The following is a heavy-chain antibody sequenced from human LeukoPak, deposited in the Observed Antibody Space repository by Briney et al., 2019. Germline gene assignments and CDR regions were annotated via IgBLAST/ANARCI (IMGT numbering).Heavy chain of an antibody. CDR3: ARGATVVTDAFDI. D-gene: IGHD4-23*01. J-gene: IGHJ3*02. CDR1: GGTFSSYA. Sequence: SVKVSCKASGGTFSSYAISWVRQVPGQGLEWMGGIIPIFGTANYAQKFQGRVTITTDESTSTAYMELSSLRSEDTAVYYCARGATVVTDAFDIWGQGTMVTVSS. CDR2: IIPIFGTA. V-gene: IGHV1-69*05.